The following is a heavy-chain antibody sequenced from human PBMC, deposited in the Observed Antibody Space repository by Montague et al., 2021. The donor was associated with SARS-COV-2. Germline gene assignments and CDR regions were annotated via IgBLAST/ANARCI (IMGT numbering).Heavy chain of an antibody. CDR3: ARFGSGTLEFDL. D-gene: IGHD1-26*01. J-gene: IGHJ4*02. Sequence: SETLSLTCAVYGGSFSGYYWSWIRQPPGKGLEWIGEINHSGSTNYNPSLKSRVTISVDTSKNQFSLSLTSVTAADTAVYFCARFGSGTLEFDLWGQGTLVTVSS. CDR2: INHSGST. V-gene: IGHV4-34*01. CDR1: GGSFSGYY.